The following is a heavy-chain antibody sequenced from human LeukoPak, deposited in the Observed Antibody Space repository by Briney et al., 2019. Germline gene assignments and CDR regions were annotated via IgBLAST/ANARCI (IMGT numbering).Heavy chain of an antibody. V-gene: IGHV1-8*01. Sequence: VSVKVSCKASGYTFTSYDINWVRQATGQRLEWMGWMNPNSGNTGYAQKFQGRVTMTRNTSISTAYMELSSLRSEDTAVYYCARRGVSLRYFDWLLPHPFDYWGQGTLVTVSS. CDR2: MNPNSGNT. CDR1: GYTFTSYD. D-gene: IGHD3-9*01. J-gene: IGHJ4*02. CDR3: ARRGVSLRYFDWLLPHPFDY.